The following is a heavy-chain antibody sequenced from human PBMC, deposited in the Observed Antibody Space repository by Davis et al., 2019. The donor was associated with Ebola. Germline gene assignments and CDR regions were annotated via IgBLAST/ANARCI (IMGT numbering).Heavy chain of an antibody. D-gene: IGHD5-24*01. Sequence: GESLKISCAASGFIFRNYVMSWVRQAPGKGLEWVSTLGTSADTYYADSVKGRFTVSRDNSKNTLYLQMNSLRAEDTALYYCAKVGDGYNWVGADSWGQGTLVTVSS. CDR3: AKVGDGYNWVGADS. J-gene: IGHJ4*02. CDR2: LGTSADT. CDR1: GFIFRNYV. V-gene: IGHV3-23*01.